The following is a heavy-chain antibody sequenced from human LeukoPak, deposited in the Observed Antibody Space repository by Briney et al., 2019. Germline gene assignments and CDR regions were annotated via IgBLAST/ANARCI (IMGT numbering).Heavy chain of an antibody. Sequence: GASVKVSCKASGYTFTSYYMHWVRQAPGQGLEWMGIINPSGGSTSYAQKFQGRVTMTRDTSTSTVYMELSSPRSEDTAVYYCATLQTHDAFDIWGQGTMVTVSS. J-gene: IGHJ3*02. D-gene: IGHD1-1*01. V-gene: IGHV1-46*01. CDR3: ATLQTHDAFDI. CDR1: GYTFTSYY. CDR2: INPSGGST.